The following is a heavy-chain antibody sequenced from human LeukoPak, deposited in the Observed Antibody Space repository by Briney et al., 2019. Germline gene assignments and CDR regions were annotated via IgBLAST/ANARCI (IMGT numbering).Heavy chain of an antibody. D-gene: IGHD6-19*01. V-gene: IGHV4-59*01. CDR1: GGSISSYY. CDR3: ARDRAVAGPVLY. CDR2: IYYSGST. J-gene: IGHJ4*02. Sequence: SETLSLTCTVSGGSISSYYWSWVRQPPGKGLEWIGYIYYSGSTNYNPSLKSRVTISVDTSKNQFSLKLSSVTAADTAVYYCARDRAVAGPVLYWGQGTLVTVSS.